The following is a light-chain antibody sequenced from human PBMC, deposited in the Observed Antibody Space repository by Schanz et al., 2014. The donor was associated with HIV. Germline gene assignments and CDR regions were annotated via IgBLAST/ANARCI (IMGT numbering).Light chain of an antibody. J-gene: IGKJ2*01. Sequence: DIQVTQSPSSLSASVGDRVTITCRASQDISISLNWYQQKSGKAPQLLIYASSLLHTGVPSRFSGSGSGTHFTLTITGLQFEDFATYYCQQSYSATPYTFGQGTKVEIK. CDR3: QQSYSATPYT. CDR1: QDISIS. CDR2: ASS. V-gene: IGKV1-39*01.